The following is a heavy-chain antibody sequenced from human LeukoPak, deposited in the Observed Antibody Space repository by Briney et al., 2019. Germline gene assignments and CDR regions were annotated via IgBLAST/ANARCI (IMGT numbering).Heavy chain of an antibody. V-gene: IGHV3-43*01. J-gene: IGHJ4*02. D-gene: IGHD2-8*01. CDR3: TKDRYCTTTFCPLDY. CDR1: GFTFDDYT. Sequence: GGSLRLSCAASGFTFDDYTFHWVRQAPGKGLEWVSLISRDGGSTYYADSVRGRFTISRDNSKNSLYLQMNNLRIEDTALYYCTKDRYCTTTFCPLDYWGQGTLVTVSS. CDR2: ISRDGGST.